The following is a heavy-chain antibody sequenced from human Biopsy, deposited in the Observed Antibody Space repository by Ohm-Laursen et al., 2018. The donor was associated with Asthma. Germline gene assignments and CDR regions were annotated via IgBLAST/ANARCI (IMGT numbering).Heavy chain of an antibody. CDR1: GFTLTTYA. Sequence: SLRLSCAASGFTLTTYAIHWVRQAPGKGLEWVAVMSFDGRQTYYADSVKGRFTISRDNSKNTLDLQMNSLREEDTAVYYCVRDGTDDAFDIWGQGTVVSVSS. D-gene: IGHD1-1*01. V-gene: IGHV3-30*03. J-gene: IGHJ3*02. CDR2: MSFDGRQT. CDR3: VRDGTDDAFDI.